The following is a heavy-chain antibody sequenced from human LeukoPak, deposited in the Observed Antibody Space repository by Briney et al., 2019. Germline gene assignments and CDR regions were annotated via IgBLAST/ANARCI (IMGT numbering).Heavy chain of an antibody. CDR2: ISYDGYNK. CDR1: GFTFSNYG. D-gene: IGHD5-18*01. Sequence: GGSLRLSCAPSGFTFSNYGMHWARQAPGKGLEWVAFISYDGYNKYNADSVKGRFTSSRDNSKNTLYLQMSSLRPEDSAVYYCTRDKYSYGYYYDFWGQGTLVTVSS. J-gene: IGHJ4*02. CDR3: TRDKYSYGYYYDF. V-gene: IGHV3-30*05.